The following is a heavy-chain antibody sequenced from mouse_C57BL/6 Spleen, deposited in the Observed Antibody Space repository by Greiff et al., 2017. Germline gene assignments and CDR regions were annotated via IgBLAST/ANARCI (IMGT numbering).Heavy chain of an antibody. D-gene: IGHD2-3*01. CDR1: GFTFSSYG. CDR2: ISSGGSYT. V-gene: IGHV5-6*01. CDR3: ARRGDGGAWFAY. Sequence: EVHLVESGGDLVKPGGSLKLSCAASGFTFSSYGMSWVRQTPDKRLEWVATISSGGSYTSYPDRVKGRFTISRDNAKNTLYLQMSRLKSEDTALYYCARRGDGGAWFAYWGQGTLVTVSA. J-gene: IGHJ3*01.